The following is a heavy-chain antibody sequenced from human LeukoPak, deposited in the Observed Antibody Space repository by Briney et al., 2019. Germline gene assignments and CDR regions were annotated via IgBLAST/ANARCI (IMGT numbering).Heavy chain of an antibody. CDR2: IWYDGSNK. Sequence: PGRSLRLSCAASAFTFSHYGMHWVRQAPGKGLEWVATIWYDGSNKFYADSVKGRFTISRDNSKNTLYLQMNSLRAEDTAVYYCAKVSGWYQSEDYWGQGTLVTVSS. J-gene: IGHJ4*02. D-gene: IGHD6-19*01. CDR3: AKVSGWYQSEDY. V-gene: IGHV3-33*06. CDR1: AFTFSHYG.